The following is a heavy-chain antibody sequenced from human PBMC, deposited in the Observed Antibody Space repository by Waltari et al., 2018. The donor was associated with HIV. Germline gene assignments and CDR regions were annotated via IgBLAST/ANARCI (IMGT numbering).Heavy chain of an antibody. CDR2: INHSGRT. D-gene: IGHD2-15*01. CDR3: ARQYCSGGSCYRGMDV. J-gene: IGHJ6*02. Sequence: QVQLQQWGAGLLKPSETLSLTCAVYGGSFSGYYWSWIRQPPGKGLEWIGEINHSGRTNYNPSLKSRVTISVDTSKNQFSLKLSSVTAADTAVYYCARQYCSGGSCYRGMDVWGQGTTVTVSS. V-gene: IGHV4-34*01. CDR1: GGSFSGYY.